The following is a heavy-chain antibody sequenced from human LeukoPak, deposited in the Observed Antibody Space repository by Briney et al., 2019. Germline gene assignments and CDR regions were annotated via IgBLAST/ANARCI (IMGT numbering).Heavy chain of an antibody. CDR3: QFGSGSYYNIPDNWFDP. CDR1: GFTFITYW. CDR2: IKQDGSEK. D-gene: IGHD3-10*01. V-gene: IGHV3-7*01. Sequence: GSLLLSCAASGFTFITYWMSWVRQAPGKGLEGVANIKQDGSEKYYMDSVKGRFIISRDNAKNSLYLQMNSLRAEDTAVYYCQFGSGSYYNIPDNWFDPWGQGTLVTVSS. J-gene: IGHJ5*02.